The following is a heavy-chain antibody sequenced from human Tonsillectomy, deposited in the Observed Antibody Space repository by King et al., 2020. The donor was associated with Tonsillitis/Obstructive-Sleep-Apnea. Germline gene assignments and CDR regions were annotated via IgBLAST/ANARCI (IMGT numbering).Heavy chain of an antibody. D-gene: IGHD5-18*01. CDR3: AREGYSYGYYYYMDV. V-gene: IGHV3-21*01. CDR1: GFTFSSYS. J-gene: IGHJ6*03. Sequence: QLVQSGGGLVKPGGSLRLSCAASGFTFSSYSMNWVRQAPGKGLEWVSSISSSSSYIYYADSVKGRFTISRDNAKKSLYLQMNSLRAEDTAVYYCAREGYSYGYYYYMDVWGKGTTVTVSS. CDR2: ISSSSSYI.